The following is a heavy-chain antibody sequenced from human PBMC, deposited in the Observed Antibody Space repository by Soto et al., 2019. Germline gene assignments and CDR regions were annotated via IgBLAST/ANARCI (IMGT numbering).Heavy chain of an antibody. Sequence: QVQLVQSGAEVKKPGASVKVSCKASGYTFTSYGISWVRQAPGQGLEWMGGISAYNGNTNYAQKLQGRVPMTTDTSTSPAYMALRRLRSDDTAVCYGARDSKAVAGLRVLDHWGQGNLVTVSS. D-gene: IGHD6-19*01. CDR3: ARDSKAVAGLRVLDH. CDR2: ISAYNGNT. V-gene: IGHV1-18*01. CDR1: GYTFTSYG. J-gene: IGHJ4*02.